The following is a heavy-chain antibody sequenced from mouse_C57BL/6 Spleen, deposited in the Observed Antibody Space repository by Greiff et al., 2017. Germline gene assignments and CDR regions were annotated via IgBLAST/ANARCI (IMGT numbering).Heavy chain of an antibody. CDR3: ARDPPYSNYGGFAY. V-gene: IGHV2-2*01. CDR1: GFSLTSYG. CDR2: IWSGGST. D-gene: IGHD2-5*01. J-gene: IGHJ3*01. Sequence: VQVVESGPGLVQPSQSLSITCTVSGFSLTSYGVHWVRQSPGKGLEWLGVIWSGGSTDYNAAFISRLSISKDNSKSQVFFKMNSLQADDTAIYYCARDPPYSNYGGFAYWGQGTLVTVSA.